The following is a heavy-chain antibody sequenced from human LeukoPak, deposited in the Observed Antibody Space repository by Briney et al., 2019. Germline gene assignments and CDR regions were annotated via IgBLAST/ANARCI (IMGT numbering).Heavy chain of an antibody. Sequence: PSETLSLTCAVYGGSFSGYYWSWIRQPPGKGLEWIGEINHSGSTNYNPSLKSRVTISVDTSKNQFSLKLSSVTAADTAVYYCARGLSASDCWGQGTLVPVSS. CDR1: GGSFSGYY. CDR2: INHSGST. D-gene: IGHD3-16*01. V-gene: IGHV4-34*01. CDR3: ARGLSASDC. J-gene: IGHJ4*02.